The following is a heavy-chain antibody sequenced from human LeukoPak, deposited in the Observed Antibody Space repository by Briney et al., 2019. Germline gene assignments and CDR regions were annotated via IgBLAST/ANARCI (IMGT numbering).Heavy chain of an antibody. D-gene: IGHD6-19*01. CDR1: GFTFDDYA. Sequence: PGGSLRLSCAASGFTFDDYAMHWVRQAPGKGLEWVSGISWNSGSIGYADSVKGRFTISRDNAKNSLYLQMNSLRAEDTALYYCAKLSGWYESDYWGQGTLVTVSS. CDR3: AKLSGWYESDY. CDR2: ISWNSGSI. J-gene: IGHJ4*02. V-gene: IGHV3-9*01.